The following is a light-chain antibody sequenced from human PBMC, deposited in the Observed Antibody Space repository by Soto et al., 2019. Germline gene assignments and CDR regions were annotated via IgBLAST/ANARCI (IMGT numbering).Light chain of an antibody. CDR3: CSYTASHTYV. CDR2: DVN. CDR1: SSDVGGYNY. J-gene: IGLJ1*01. Sequence: QSALTQVRSVSGSPGQSVTISCTGTSSDVGGYNYVSWYQQHPGKAPKLVIFDVNKRPSGVPDRFSGSKSANTASLTISGLQADDEADYYCCSYTASHTYVFGTGTKV. V-gene: IGLV2-11*01.